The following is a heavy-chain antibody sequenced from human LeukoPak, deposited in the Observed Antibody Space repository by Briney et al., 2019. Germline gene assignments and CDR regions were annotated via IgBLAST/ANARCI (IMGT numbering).Heavy chain of an antibody. CDR1: GGSISSYY. Sequence: SETLSLTCTVSGGSISSYYWSWIRQPPGKGQEWIGYIYYSGSTNYNPSLKSRATISVDTSKNQFSLKLSSVTAADTAVYYCASTRIVGATTVYFDYWGQGTLVTVSS. J-gene: IGHJ4*02. CDR2: IYYSGST. V-gene: IGHV4-59*08. D-gene: IGHD1-26*01. CDR3: ASTRIVGATTVYFDY.